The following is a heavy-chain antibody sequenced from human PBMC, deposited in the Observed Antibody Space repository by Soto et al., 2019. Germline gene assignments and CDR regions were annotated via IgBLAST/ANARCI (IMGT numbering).Heavy chain of an antibody. Sequence: GGSLRLSCAASGFTFSSYAMSWVRQAPGKGLEWVSAISGSGGSTYYADSVKGRFTISRDNSKNTQYLQMNSLRAEDTAVYYCAKANGIQLWLRDYYDYGIDVWGQGTTVTVSS. V-gene: IGHV3-23*01. CDR2: ISGSGGST. J-gene: IGHJ6*02. CDR3: AKANGIQLWLRDYYDYGIDV. CDR1: GFTFSSYA. D-gene: IGHD5-18*01.